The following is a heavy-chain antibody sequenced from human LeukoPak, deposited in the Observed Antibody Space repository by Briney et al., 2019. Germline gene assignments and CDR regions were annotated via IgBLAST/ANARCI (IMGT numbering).Heavy chain of an antibody. D-gene: IGHD4-17*01. CDR3: TTESPVDDYGDQGDAFDI. J-gene: IGHJ3*02. CDR1: GFTFSNAW. Sequence: PGGSLRLSCAASGFTFSNAWMSWVRQAPGKGLEWVGRIKSKTDGGTTDYAAPVKGRFTISRDDSKNTLYLQMNSLKTEDTAVYYCTTESPVDDYGDQGDAFDIWGQGTMVTVSS. CDR2: IKSKTDGGTT. V-gene: IGHV3-15*01.